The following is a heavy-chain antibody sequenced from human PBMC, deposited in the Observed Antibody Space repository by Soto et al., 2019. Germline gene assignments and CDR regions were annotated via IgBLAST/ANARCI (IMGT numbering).Heavy chain of an antibody. CDR3: ARGIDCSGGSCHRFLRYYYMDV. CDR2: MNPNSGNT. CDR1: GYTFTSYD. J-gene: IGHJ6*03. D-gene: IGHD2-15*01. V-gene: IGHV1-8*01. Sequence: GASVKVSCKASGYTFTSYDINWVRQATGQGLEWMGWMNPNSGNTGYAQKFQGRVTMTRNTSISTAYMEPSSLRSEDTAVYYCARGIDCSGGSCHRFLRYYYMDVWGKGTTVTVSS.